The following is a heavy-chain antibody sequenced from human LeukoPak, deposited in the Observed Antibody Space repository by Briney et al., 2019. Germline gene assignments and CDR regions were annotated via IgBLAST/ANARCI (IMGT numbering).Heavy chain of an antibody. V-gene: IGHV4-34*01. CDR1: GGSFSGYY. J-gene: IGHJ5*02. CDR2: INHSGST. CDR3: ARVRVGFTQAYDFWRAVWFDP. Sequence: PSETLSLTCAVYGGSFSGYYWSWIRQPPGKGLEWIGEINHSGSTNYNPSLKSRVTISVDTSKNQFSLKLSSVTAADTAVYYCARVRVGFTQAYDFWRAVWFDPWGQGTLVTVSS. D-gene: IGHD3-3*01.